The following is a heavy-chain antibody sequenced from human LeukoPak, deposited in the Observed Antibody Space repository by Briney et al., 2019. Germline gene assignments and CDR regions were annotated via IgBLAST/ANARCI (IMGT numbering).Heavy chain of an antibody. D-gene: IGHD3-22*01. CDR2: ISGGGGSA. CDR1: GFTFSTHA. Sequence: GGSLRLSCAPSGFTFSTHAMSWVRQAPGKGLEWVSSISGGGGSAYYADSVKGRFTISRDNSKNTLYLQMNSLRAEDTAVYYCAKVRRVTMIVVVSGYFDYWGQGTLVTVSS. CDR3: AKVRRVTMIVVVSGYFDY. J-gene: IGHJ4*02. V-gene: IGHV3-23*01.